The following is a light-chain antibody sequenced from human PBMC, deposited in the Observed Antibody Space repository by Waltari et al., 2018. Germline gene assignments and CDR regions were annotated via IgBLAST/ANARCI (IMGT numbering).Light chain of an antibody. CDR3: EAGDNSLNGIL. J-gene: IGLJ2*01. CDR1: SSNIGGYD. V-gene: IGLV1-44*01. CDR2: ENN. Sequence: QSVLTQPPSVSGYPGQRVTISCTGSSSNIGGYDVHWYQQLPGTAPTLLIFENNKRPSGVSDRFSGSKSATSAARTITGLQSEDEAEYYCEAGDNSLNGILFGGGTRLTVL.